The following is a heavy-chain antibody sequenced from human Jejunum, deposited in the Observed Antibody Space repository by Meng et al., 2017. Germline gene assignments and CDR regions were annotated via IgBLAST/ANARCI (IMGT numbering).Heavy chain of an antibody. Sequence: QVQLQGSGPGLARPSETLSLICSVAGGSVSSAGYQWSWIRQPPGKGLEWIGYASTTYNPSLKSRVTISVDTSKNQFSLRLTSVTAADTAVYYCARDHMGSLDYWGQGILVTVSS. J-gene: IGHJ4*02. D-gene: IGHD1-26*01. CDR2: AST. V-gene: IGHV4-61*08. CDR3: ARDHMGSLDY. CDR1: GGSVSSAGYQ.